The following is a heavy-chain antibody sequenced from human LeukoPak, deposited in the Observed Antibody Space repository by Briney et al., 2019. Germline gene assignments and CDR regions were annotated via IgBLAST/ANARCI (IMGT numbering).Heavy chain of an antibody. D-gene: IGHD1-1*01. V-gene: IGHV4-34*01. CDR1: GGSFSGYY. J-gene: IGHJ4*02. CDR3: ARLTGASDY. Sequence: SETLSLSCAVYGGSFSGYYWSWIRQPPGKGLEWIGEINHSGRANYNPALKSRVTISVDTSKNQFSLKLSSVTAADTAVYYCARLTGASDYWGQGTLVTVSS. CDR2: INHSGRA.